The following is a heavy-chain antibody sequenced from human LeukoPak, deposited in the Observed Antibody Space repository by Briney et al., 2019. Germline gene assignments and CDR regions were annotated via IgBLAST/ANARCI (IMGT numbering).Heavy chain of an antibody. CDR3: AKDLRGAY. V-gene: IGHV3-23*01. CDR1: GFTLSSYA. J-gene: IGHJ4*02. Sequence: SGGSLRLSCAASGFTLSSYAMSWVRQAPGKGLQWVSSITSSGGSTYYADSVKGRFTISRDNSKNTLYLQMNSLRAEDTAVFYCAKDLRGAYWGQGTLVTVSS. D-gene: IGHD1-26*01. CDR2: ITSSGGST.